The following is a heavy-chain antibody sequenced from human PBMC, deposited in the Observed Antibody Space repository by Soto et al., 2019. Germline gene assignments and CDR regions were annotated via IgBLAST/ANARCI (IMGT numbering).Heavy chain of an antibody. CDR3: ARDQDSDC. Sequence: GGSLRLSCAVSGFTFSKTWMNWVRQAPGKGLEWVGHIKNITDGGTADYAAPVKGRFTISRDSSKNTLYLHMNSLRAEDTAVYYCARDQDSDCWGQGTLVTVSS. J-gene: IGHJ4*02. V-gene: IGHV3-15*07. CDR2: IKNITDGGTA. CDR1: GFTFSKTW.